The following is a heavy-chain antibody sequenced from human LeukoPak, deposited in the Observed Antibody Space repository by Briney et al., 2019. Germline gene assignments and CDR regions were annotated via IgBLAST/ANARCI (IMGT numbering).Heavy chain of an antibody. D-gene: IGHD2-2*01. V-gene: IGHV3-33*01. CDR1: RFTFSSYG. CDR3: ARGDQLLLD. CDR2: MWYDGSNK. Sequence: PGGSLRLSCAASRFTFSSYGMHWVRQAPRKALEWVAVMWYDGSNKYYADSVKGRFTNSRDNSKNTLYLQMNSLRVEDSAVYYCARGDQLLLDWGQGTLVTVSS. J-gene: IGHJ4*02.